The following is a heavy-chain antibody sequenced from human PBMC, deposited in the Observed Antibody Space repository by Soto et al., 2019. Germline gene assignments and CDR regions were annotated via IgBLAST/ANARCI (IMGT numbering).Heavy chain of an antibody. CDR3: ARGGVRTPGYCSSTSCYRYYGMDV. CDR1: GGSISSYY. J-gene: IGHJ6*02. CDR2: IYTSGST. Sequence: NPSETLSLTCTVSGGSISSYYWSWIRQPAGKGLERIGRIYTSGSTNYNPSLKSRVTMSVDTSKNQFSLRLSSVTAADTAVYYCARGGVRTPGYCSSTSCYRYYGMDVWGQGTTVTVSS. D-gene: IGHD2-2*01. V-gene: IGHV4-4*07.